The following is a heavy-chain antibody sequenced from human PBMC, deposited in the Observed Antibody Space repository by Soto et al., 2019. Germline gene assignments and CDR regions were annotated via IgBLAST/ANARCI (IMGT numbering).Heavy chain of an antibody. D-gene: IGHD6-6*01. CDR1: GFIFSSYW. CDR2: INSDGSST. J-gene: IGHJ6*02. CDR3: ARIAARPGYYYYGMDV. V-gene: IGHV3-74*01. Sequence: GGSLRLSCADSGFIFSSYWMHWVRQAPGKGLVWVSRINSDGSSTSYADSVKGRFTISRDNAKNTLYLQMNSLRAEDTAVYYCARIAARPGYYYYGMDVWGQGTTVTVSS.